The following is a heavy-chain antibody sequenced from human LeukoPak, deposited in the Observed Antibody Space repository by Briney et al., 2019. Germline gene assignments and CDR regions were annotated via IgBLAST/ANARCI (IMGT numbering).Heavy chain of an antibody. D-gene: IGHD6-13*01. CDR2: MYHSGST. CDR3: AREVYSGRPSRSPFDY. V-gene: IGHV4-38-2*02. J-gene: IGHJ4*02. Sequence: SETLSLTCAVSGYSISSGYYWGWIRQPPGKGLDWIGGMYHSGSTYYNPSLKSRVTISVDTSKKQFSLKLTSVTAADTAVYYCAREVYSGRPSRSPFDYWGQGTLVTVSS. CDR1: GYSISSGYY.